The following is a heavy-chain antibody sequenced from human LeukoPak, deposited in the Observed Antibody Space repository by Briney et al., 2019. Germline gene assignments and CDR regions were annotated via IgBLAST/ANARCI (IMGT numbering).Heavy chain of an antibody. CDR3: ARYVRGAYYFDY. CDR2: ISSSSSYI. CDR1: GFTFSSYS. J-gene: IGHJ4*02. V-gene: IGHV3-21*01. D-gene: IGHD3-10*01. Sequence: GGSLRLSCAASGFTFSSYSMNWVRQAPGKGLEWVSSISSSSSYIYYADSVKGRFTISRDNAKNSLYLQMNGLRAEDTAVYYCARYVRGAYYFDYWGQGTLVTVSS.